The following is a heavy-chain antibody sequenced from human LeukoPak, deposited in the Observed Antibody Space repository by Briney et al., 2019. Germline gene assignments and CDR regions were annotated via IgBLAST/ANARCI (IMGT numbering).Heavy chain of an antibody. J-gene: IGHJ4*02. CDR1: GYSFTSYW. D-gene: IGHD2-8*01. CDR2: IYPGDSDT. CDR3: ARPATPYCTNGVCIDY. Sequence: GESLKISCKGSGYSFTSYWIGWVRQMPGKGLEWMGIIYPGDSDTRYSPSFQGQVTISADKSISTAYLQWSSLKASDTAMYYCARPATPYCTNGVCIDYWGQGTLVTVSS. V-gene: IGHV5-51*01.